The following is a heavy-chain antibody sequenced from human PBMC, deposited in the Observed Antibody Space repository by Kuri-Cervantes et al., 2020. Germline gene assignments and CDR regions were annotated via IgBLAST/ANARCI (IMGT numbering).Heavy chain of an antibody. J-gene: IGHJ4*02. CDR3: ARDLTEMATIDKGSTIDY. CDR1: GYTFTTYY. V-gene: IGHV1-46*01. Sequence: ASVKVSCKTSGYTFTTYYIHWVRQAPGQGLEWMGIINPSGGSTSYAQKFQGRVTMTRDTSTSTVYMELSSLRSEDTAVYYCARDLTEMATIDKGSTIDYWGQGTLVTVSS. CDR2: INPSGGST. D-gene: IGHD5-24*01.